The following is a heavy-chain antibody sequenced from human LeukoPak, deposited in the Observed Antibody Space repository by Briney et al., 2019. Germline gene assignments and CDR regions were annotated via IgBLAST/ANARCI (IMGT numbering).Heavy chain of an antibody. D-gene: IGHD2-8*01. CDR3: ARANTYYYYMDV. V-gene: IGHV1-8*03. CDR1: GYTFTSYD. Sequence: ASVKVSCKASGYTFTSYDINWVRQAPGQGLEWMGWMNPNSGNTGYAQKFQCRVTITRNTSISTAYMELSSLRSEDTAVYYCARANTYYYYMDVWGKGTTVTVSS. J-gene: IGHJ6*03. CDR2: MNPNSGNT.